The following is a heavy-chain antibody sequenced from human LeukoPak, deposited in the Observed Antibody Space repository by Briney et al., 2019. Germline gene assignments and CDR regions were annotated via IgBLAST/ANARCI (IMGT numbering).Heavy chain of an antibody. CDR1: GGTFSSYA. CDR2: IIPISGTA. D-gene: IGHD3-22*01. CDR3: ATKTHYFDNSGYPFDY. Sequence: SVKVSCKASGGTFSSYAISWVRLAPGQGLKWMGRIIPISGTAEYAEKFQGRVTITADESTSTAYMELSSLRSEDTAVYYCATKTHYFDNSGYPFDYWGQGTLVTVSS. V-gene: IGHV1-69*13. J-gene: IGHJ4*01.